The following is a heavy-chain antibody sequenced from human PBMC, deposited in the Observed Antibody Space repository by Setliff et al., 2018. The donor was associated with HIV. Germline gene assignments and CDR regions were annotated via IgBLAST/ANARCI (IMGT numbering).Heavy chain of an antibody. CDR3: AKNKYYGSGSYYYMDV. J-gene: IGHJ6*03. V-gene: IGHV3-9*01. CDR1: GFPFDQYA. Sequence: GGSLSLSCAASGFPFDQYAMHWVRQVPGKGLEWVPGISWNSGSIGYADSVKGRFTISRDNAKNSLYLQMNSLRAEDTALYYCAKNKYYGSGSYYYMDVWGKGTTVTVSS. D-gene: IGHD3-10*01. CDR2: ISWNSGSI.